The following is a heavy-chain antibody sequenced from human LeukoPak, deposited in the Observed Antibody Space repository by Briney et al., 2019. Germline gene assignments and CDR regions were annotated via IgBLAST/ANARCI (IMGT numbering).Heavy chain of an antibody. V-gene: IGHV3-33*06. D-gene: IGHD4-23*01. Sequence: GGSLTLSCTASGFSFSDYGIHWVRQAPGKGLEWVAIIWFDGVNKYYEDSVKGRFTISRDISKNTFYLQMNSLRAEDTAVYYCAKGGGGGNSGYLDYWGQGTLVTVSS. CDR1: GFSFSDYG. J-gene: IGHJ4*02. CDR3: AKGGGGGNSGYLDY. CDR2: IWFDGVNK.